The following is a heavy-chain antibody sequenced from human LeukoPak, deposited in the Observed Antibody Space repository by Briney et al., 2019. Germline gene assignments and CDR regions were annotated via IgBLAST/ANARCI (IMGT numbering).Heavy chain of an antibody. J-gene: IGHJ4*02. CDR3: ARGRTIFGVVTPTGYFDY. CDR2: INHSGST. Sequence: PSETLSLTCAVYGGSFSGYYWSWIRQPPGKGLEWIGEINHSGSTNYNPSLKSRVTISVDTSKNQFSLKLSSVTAADTAVYHCARGRTIFGVVTPTGYFDYWGQGTLVTVSS. CDR1: GGSFSGYY. V-gene: IGHV4-34*01. D-gene: IGHD3-3*01.